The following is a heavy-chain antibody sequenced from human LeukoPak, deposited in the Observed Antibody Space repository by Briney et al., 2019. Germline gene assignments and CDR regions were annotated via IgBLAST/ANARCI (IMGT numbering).Heavy chain of an antibody. CDR3: TTAPSGGFDY. V-gene: IGHV3-15*06. J-gene: IGHJ4*02. CDR2: IKRESDGCTT. CDR1: GFTFRNYG. Sequence: GGSLRLSCAACGFTFRNYGMRWVRQAAGKGVEGVGRIKRESDGCTTNYAAPVKSKFTISRDDSNTTLYLQMNSLKTEDTAVYYCTTAPSGGFDYWGQGTLVTVSS. D-gene: IGHD3-10*01.